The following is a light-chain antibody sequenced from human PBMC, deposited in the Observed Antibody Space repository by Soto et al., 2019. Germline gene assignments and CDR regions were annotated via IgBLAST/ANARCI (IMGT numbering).Light chain of an antibody. Sequence: DIQLTQSPSSLSASVGDRVTITCRASQRISTHLNWYQEKPGKAPKLLIYAASRLQSGVPSRFSGSGSGTDFTLTINSLQPEDFGTYYCQQSYRSPTFGQGTKVEIQ. CDR3: QQSYRSPT. CDR1: QRISTH. CDR2: AAS. V-gene: IGKV1-39*01. J-gene: IGKJ1*01.